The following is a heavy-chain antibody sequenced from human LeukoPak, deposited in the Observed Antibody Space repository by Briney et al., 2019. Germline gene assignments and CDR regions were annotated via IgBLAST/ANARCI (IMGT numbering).Heavy chain of an antibody. CDR2: ISGSGGST. CDR1: GFTFSSXA. CDR3: ASPPGIAVAGTDYYYYGMDV. Sequence: GGSXXLSCAASGFTFSSXAMSXVXQXXGXGLEWXSAISGSGGSTYYADSVKGRFTISRDNSKNTLYLQMNSLRAEDTAVYYCASPPGIAVAGTDYYYYGMDVWGQGTTVTVSS. V-gene: IGHV3-23*01. D-gene: IGHD6-19*01. J-gene: IGHJ6*02.